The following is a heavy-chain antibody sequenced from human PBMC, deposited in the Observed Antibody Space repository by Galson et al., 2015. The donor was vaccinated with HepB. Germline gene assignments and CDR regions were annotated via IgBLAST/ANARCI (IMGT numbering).Heavy chain of an antibody. CDR3: ARHYFSAWPDTPLDY. CDR2: IKQDGGEK. V-gene: IGHV3-7*03. Sequence: SLRLSCAASGFTFSTYWMSWVRQAPGKGLGWVASIKQDGGEKYSVDSVKGRFPISRDNAQNPLSLQMNSLRAEDTAVYYCARHYFSAWPDTPLDYWGQGTLVTVSS. CDR1: GFTFSTYW. D-gene: IGHD6-19*01. J-gene: IGHJ4*02.